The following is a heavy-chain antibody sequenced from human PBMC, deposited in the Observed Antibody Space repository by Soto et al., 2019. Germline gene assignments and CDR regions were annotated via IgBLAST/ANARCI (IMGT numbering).Heavy chain of an antibody. V-gene: IGHV3-48*02. D-gene: IGHD3-10*01. CDR2: ISSNSDTT. Sequence: LVESGGGLVYPGGSLRLSCVASGFRFSDHSMNWVRQAPGQGLQWISYISSNSDTTYYADSVKGPFTVSRDNAKNGLCLQMNSLRDADTATYYCARLPKGSLVTAWGQGARVTVSS. CDR1: GFRFSDHS. J-gene: IGHJ4*02. CDR3: ARLPKGSLVTA.